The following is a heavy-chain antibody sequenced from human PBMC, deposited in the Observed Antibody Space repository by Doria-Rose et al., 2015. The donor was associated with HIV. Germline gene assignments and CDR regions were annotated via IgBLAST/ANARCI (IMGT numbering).Heavy chain of an antibody. Sequence: QVTLKESGPVLVKPTETFTLTCTVSGVSLSSPGMGVSWIRQPPGKALEWLANIFSDDERSYKPSLKSRLTISRSTSKSQVVLTMTDMDPVDTATYYCARIRSSRWYHKYYFDFWGQGALVIVSA. V-gene: IGHV2-26*01. CDR1: GVSLSSPGMG. J-gene: IGHJ4*02. CDR2: IFSDDER. CDR3: ARIRSSRWYHKYYFDF. D-gene: IGHD6-13*01.